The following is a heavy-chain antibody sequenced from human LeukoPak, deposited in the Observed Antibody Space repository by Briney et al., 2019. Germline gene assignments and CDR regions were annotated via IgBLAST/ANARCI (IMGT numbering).Heavy chain of an antibody. J-gene: IGHJ4*02. V-gene: IGHV4-59*01. CDR3: ARGSVGAAAGSFDY. D-gene: IGHD6-13*01. CDR1: GFSFSSYE. Sequence: LILSCAASGFSFSSYEMNWVRQAPGKGLEWIGYIYYSGSTNYNPSLKSRVTISVDTSKNQFSLKLSSVTAADTAVYYCARGSVGAAAGSFDYWGQGTLVTVSS. CDR2: IYYSGST.